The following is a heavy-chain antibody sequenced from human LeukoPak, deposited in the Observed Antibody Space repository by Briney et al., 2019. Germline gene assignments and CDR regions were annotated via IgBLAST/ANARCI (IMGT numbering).Heavy chain of an antibody. CDR2: IIPNSGDT. D-gene: IGHD6-19*01. CDR3: TRGGWLVK. Sequence: GASVKVSCKASGYTFTDYYIHWVRQAPGQGLEWMGWIIPNSGDTGYAQKFQGRVTMTRDTSISSAYMELSRLRSDDTAVYYCTRGGWLVKWGQGTLVTVSS. J-gene: IGHJ4*02. CDR1: GYTFTDYY. V-gene: IGHV1-2*02.